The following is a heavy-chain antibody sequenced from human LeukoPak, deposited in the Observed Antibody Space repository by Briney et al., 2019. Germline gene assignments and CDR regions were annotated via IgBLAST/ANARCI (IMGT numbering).Heavy chain of an antibody. CDR1: AYTFTDYY. J-gene: IGHJ4*02. V-gene: IGHV1-18*04. D-gene: IGHD3-22*01. CDR3: ARDLSHRYNYDSRGYYILFDH. Sequence: ASVKVSCKASAYTFTDYYMHWVRQAPGQELEWMGWISAYNGNTNYAQKLQGRVTMTTDTSTTTAYMELRSLRSDDTAVYYCARDLSHRYNYDSRGYYILFDHWGQGTLVTVSS. CDR2: ISAYNGNT.